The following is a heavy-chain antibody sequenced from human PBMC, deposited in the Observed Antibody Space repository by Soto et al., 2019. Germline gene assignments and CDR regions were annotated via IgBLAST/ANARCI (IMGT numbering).Heavy chain of an antibody. CDR2: IWYDGSNK. J-gene: IGHJ5*02. Sequence: LRLSCAASGFTFSSYGMHWVRQAPGKGLEWVAVIWYDGSNKYYADSVKGRFTISRDNSKNTLYLQMNSLRAEDTAVYYCARELVVVVAATTHYWFDPWGQGTLVTVYS. V-gene: IGHV3-33*01. CDR1: GFTFSSYG. D-gene: IGHD2-15*01. CDR3: ARELVVVVAATTHYWFDP.